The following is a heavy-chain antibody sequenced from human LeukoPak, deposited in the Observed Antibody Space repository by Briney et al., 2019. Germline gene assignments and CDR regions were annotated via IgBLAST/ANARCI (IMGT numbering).Heavy chain of an antibody. CDR2: INPSGGST. V-gene: IGHV1-46*01. CDR1: GYTFTSYY. D-gene: IGHD5-18*01. CDR3: ARADTATAPHCFVDY. J-gene: IGHJ4*02. Sequence: ASVKVSCKASGYTFTSYYMHWVRQAPGQGLEWMGIINPSGGSTSYAQKFQGRVTMTRDTSTSTVYMELSSLRSEDTAVYYCARADTATAPHCFVDYWGQGTLVTVSS.